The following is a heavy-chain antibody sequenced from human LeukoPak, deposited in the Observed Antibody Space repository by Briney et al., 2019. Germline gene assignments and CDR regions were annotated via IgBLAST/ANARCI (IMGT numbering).Heavy chain of an antibody. CDR3: ARADIVLMVYAPFGY. CDR1: GYTFTSYG. V-gene: IGHV1-18*01. CDR2: ISAYNGNT. J-gene: IGHJ4*02. D-gene: IGHD2-8*01. Sequence: ASVKVSCKASGYTFTSYGISWVRQAPGQGLEWMGWISAYNGNTNYAQKLQGRVTMTTDTSTSTAYMELRSLRSDDTAVYYCARADIVLMVYAPFGYWGQGTLVTVSS.